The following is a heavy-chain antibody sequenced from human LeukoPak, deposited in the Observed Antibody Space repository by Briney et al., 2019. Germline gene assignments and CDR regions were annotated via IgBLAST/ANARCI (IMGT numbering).Heavy chain of an antibody. CDR3: ARSYSSDWFYYYMDV. V-gene: IGHV3-7*01. CDR2: IKQDGSEK. J-gene: IGHJ6*03. Sequence: GGSLRLSCAASGFTFMSYWMSWVRQAPGKGLEWVAKIKQDGSEKYYVDSVKGRFTISRDNAKNSLYLQMNSLRAEDTAVYYCARSYSSDWFYYYMDVWGKGTTVTVS. D-gene: IGHD6-19*01. CDR1: GFTFMSYW.